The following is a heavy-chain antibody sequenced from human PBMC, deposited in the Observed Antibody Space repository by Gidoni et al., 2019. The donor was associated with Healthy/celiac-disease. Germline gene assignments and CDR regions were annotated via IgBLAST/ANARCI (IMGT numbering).Heavy chain of an antibody. V-gene: IGHV3-21*01. CDR2: ISSSSSYI. Sequence: EVQLVESGGGLVKPGGSLRLSCAASGFTFSSYSMNWVRQAPGKGLEWVSSISSSSSYIYYADSVKGRFTISRDNAKNSLYLQMNSLRAEDTAVYYCARDSGIVPAAILDGFDYWGQGTLVTVSS. CDR1: GFTFSSYS. D-gene: IGHD2-2*02. J-gene: IGHJ4*02. CDR3: ARDSGIVPAAILDGFDY.